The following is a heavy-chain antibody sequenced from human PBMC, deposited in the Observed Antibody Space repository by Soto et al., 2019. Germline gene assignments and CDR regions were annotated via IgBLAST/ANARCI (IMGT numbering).Heavy chain of an antibody. J-gene: IGHJ4*02. CDR1: GFTFSDYY. Sequence: QVQLVESGGGLVKPGGSLRLSCAASGFTFSDYYMSWIRQAPGKGLEWVSYISSGASTRHYADSVKGRFTISRDNAKNSLYRQMNSLRVEDTAVYYCARKVGYRVATIGAFDYWGQGTLVTVSS. V-gene: IGHV3-11*01. CDR2: ISSGASTR. CDR3: ARKVGYRVATIGAFDY. D-gene: IGHD5-12*01.